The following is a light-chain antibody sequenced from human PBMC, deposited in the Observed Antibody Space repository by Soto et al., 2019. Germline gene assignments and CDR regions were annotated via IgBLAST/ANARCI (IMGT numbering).Light chain of an antibody. CDR3: SSYTSSSTVV. CDR2: EVT. J-gene: IGLJ2*01. CDR1: SSDVAGYNY. V-gene: IGLV2-14*01. Sequence: QSALTQPASVSGSPGQSITISCTGTSSDVAGYNYVSWYQQHPGKAPKLMIYEVTNRPSGVSNRFSGSKSGNTASLTISGLQAEDETHYYCSSYTSSSTVVFGGGTKVTVL.